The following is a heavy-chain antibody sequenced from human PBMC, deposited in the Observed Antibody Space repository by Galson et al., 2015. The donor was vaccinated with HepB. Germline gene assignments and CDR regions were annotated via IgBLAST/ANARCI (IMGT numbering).Heavy chain of an antibody. CDR3: ARVLKLAQWLVLDY. V-gene: IGHV3-30-3*01. D-gene: IGHD6-19*01. Sequence: SLRLSCAASGFTFSSYAMHWVRQAPGKGLEWVAVISYDGSNKYYADSVKGRFTISRDNSKNTLYLQMNSLRAEDTAVYYCARVLKLAQWLVLDYWGQGTLVTVSS. CDR2: ISYDGSNK. CDR1: GFTFSSYA. J-gene: IGHJ4*02.